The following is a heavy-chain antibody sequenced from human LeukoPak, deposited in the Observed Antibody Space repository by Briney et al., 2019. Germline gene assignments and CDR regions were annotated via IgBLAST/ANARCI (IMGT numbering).Heavy chain of an antibody. J-gene: IGHJ4*02. CDR3: AKDQAGGSGSNY. D-gene: IGHD3-10*01. V-gene: IGHV3-23*01. CDR1: GFTFSSYG. CDR2: ISGSGGST. Sequence: GGSLRLSCAASGFTFSSYGMSWVRQAPGKGLEWVSAISGSGGSTYYADSVKGRFTISRDNSKNTLYLQMNSLRAEDTAVYYCAKDQAGGSGSNYWGQGTLVTVSS.